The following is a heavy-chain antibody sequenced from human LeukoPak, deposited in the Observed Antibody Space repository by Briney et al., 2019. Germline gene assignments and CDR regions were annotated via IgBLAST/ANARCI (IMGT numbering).Heavy chain of an antibody. D-gene: IGHD6-19*01. CDR2: IYYSGST. CDR1: GGSISSSSYY. J-gene: IGHJ4*02. Sequence: SETLSLTCTVSGGSISSSSYYWGWIRQPPGKGLEWIGSIYYSGSTYYNPSLKSRVTISVDTSKNQFSLKLSSVTAADTAVYYAVAGNPSTGYFDYWGQGTLVTVSS. CDR3: VAGNPSTGYFDY. V-gene: IGHV4-39*01.